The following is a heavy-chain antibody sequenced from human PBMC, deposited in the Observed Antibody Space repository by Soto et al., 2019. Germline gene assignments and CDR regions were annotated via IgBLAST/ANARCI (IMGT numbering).Heavy chain of an antibody. V-gene: IGHV1-18*01. CDR3: AREATSHGGFFDY. CDR2: ISAYNGNT. J-gene: IGHJ4*02. Sequence: ASSVKVSCKASGYTFTSYGISWVRQAPGQGLEWMGWISAYNGNTNYAQKLQGRVTMTTDTSTSTAQMELRSLRSDDTAVYYCAREATSHGGFFDYRGERTLVTV. CDR1: GYTFTSYG.